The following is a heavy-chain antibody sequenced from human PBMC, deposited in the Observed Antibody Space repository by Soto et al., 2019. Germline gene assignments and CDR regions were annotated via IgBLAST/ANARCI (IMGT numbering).Heavy chain of an antibody. Sequence: GGSLRLSCAASGFTFSSYGMHWVRQAPGKGLEWVAVISYDGSNKYYADSVKGRFTISRDNSKNTLYLQMNSLRAEDTAVYYCAKTIDSGSYYYYYGMDVWGQGTTVTVSS. CDR1: GFTFSSYG. J-gene: IGHJ6*02. V-gene: IGHV3-30*18. D-gene: IGHD1-26*01. CDR2: ISYDGSNK. CDR3: AKTIDSGSYYYYYGMDV.